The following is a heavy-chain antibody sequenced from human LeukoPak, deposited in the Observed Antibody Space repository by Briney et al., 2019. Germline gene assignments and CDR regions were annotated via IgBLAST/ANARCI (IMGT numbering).Heavy chain of an antibody. J-gene: IGHJ6*02. Sequence: PGGSLRLSCAASGFTFSSYSMNWVRQAPGKGLEWVSSISSSSSYIYYADSVKGRFTISRDNAKNSLYLQMSSLRAEDTAVYYCARDDDIVVQYYYYYGMDVWGQGTTVTVSS. CDR2: ISSSSSYI. V-gene: IGHV3-21*01. D-gene: IGHD2-2*01. CDR3: ARDDDIVVQYYYYYGMDV. CDR1: GFTFSSYS.